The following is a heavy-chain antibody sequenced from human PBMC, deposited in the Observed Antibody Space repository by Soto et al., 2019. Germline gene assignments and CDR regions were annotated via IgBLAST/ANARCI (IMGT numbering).Heavy chain of an antibody. D-gene: IGHD6-19*01. CDR2: IIPIFGTA. CDR3: ARDFVRGSIAVAGTDY. CDR1: GVTFSSYA. V-gene: IGHV1-69*06. J-gene: IGHJ4*02. Sequence: SVKVSCKASGVTFSSYAISWVRQAPGQGLEWMGGIIPIFGTANYAQKFQGRVTITADKSTSTAYMELSSLRSEDTAVYYCARDFVRGSIAVAGTDYWGQGTLVTVSS.